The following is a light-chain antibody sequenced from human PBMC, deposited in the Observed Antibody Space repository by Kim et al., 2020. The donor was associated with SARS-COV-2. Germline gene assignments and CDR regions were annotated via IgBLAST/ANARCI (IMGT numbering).Light chain of an antibody. V-gene: IGKV1-39*01. J-gene: IGKJ5*01. CDR1: QSIGNY. Sequence: DIQMTQSPSSLSAYVGDRVTITCRASQSIGNYLNWYQQRPGKAPNLLIYAASSLQSGVPSRFSGSGSGTEFTLTISSLQPEDFASYYCQQSYSTPVNFGPGTRLEIK. CDR3: QQSYSTPVN. CDR2: AAS.